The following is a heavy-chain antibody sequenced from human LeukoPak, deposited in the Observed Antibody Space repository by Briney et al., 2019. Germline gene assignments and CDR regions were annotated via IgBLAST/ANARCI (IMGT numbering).Heavy chain of an antibody. CDR2: INPSGGST. V-gene: IGHV1-46*01. D-gene: IGHD4-11*01. Sequence: GASVKVSCKTSGYTFSNYFMHWVRQAPGQGLEWMGIINPSGGSTSYPQNFQGRVTMTRDTSTSTVYMELSSLRSEDTAVYYCARSSNYANWFDPWGQGTLVTVSS. J-gene: IGHJ5*02. CDR3: ARSSNYANWFDP. CDR1: GYTFSNYF.